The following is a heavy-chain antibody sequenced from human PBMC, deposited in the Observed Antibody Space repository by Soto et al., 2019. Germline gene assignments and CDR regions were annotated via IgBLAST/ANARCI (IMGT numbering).Heavy chain of an antibody. V-gene: IGHV3-23*01. D-gene: IGHD6-13*01. CDR2: INGSGGST. CDR3: AKDQGTGWYEIDY. Sequence: EVQLLESGGGLVQPGGSLRLSCAASGFTFSNYALTYVHQAPEKGLEWVSTINGSGGSTYYAHSVKGRFTISRDNSKNTLYMQMNSLRAEDTAVYYCAKDQGTGWYEIDYWGQGTLVTVSS. CDR1: GFTFSNYA. J-gene: IGHJ4*02.